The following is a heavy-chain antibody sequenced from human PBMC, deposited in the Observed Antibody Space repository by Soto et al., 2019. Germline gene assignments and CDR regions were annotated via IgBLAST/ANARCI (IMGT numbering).Heavy chain of an antibody. V-gene: IGHV1-69*13. CDR3: ARRITIFGVVTAPYYYYGMDV. D-gene: IGHD3-3*01. J-gene: IGHJ6*02. Sequence: SVNVSRKASGGTFSSYAISWVRQAPGQGLEWMGGIIPIFGTANYAQKFQGRVTITADESTSTAYMELSSLRSEDTAVYYCARRITIFGVVTAPYYYYGMDVWGQGTTVTVSS. CDR1: GGTFSSYA. CDR2: IIPIFGTA.